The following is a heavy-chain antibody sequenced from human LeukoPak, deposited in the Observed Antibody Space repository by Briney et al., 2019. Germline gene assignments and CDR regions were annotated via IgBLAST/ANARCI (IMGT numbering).Heavy chain of an antibody. D-gene: IGHD2-2*01. CDR2: ISAYNGIA. Sequence: ASVKVSCKASGYTFTSYGISWVRQAPGQGLEWMGWISAYNGIANYAQKLQGRVTMTTDTSTSTAYMELRSLRSDDTAVYYCARTYCSSTSCWYGSYYFDYWGQGTLVTVSS. J-gene: IGHJ4*02. CDR1: GYTFTSYG. V-gene: IGHV1-18*01. CDR3: ARTYCSSTSCWYGSYYFDY.